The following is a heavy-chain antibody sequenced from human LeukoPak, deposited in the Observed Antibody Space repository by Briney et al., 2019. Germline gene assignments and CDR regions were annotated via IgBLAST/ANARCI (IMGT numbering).Heavy chain of an antibody. CDR3: ARSVATSPYYYYGMDV. CDR1: GFTFSSYA. CDR2: ISYDGSSK. D-gene: IGHD5-12*01. J-gene: IGHJ6*02. Sequence: GGSLRLSCAASGFTFSSYAMHWVRQAPGKGLEWVVVISYDGSSKYYADSVKGRFTISRDNSKNTLYLQMNSLRAEDTAVYYCARSVATSPYYYYGMDVWGQGTTVTVSS. V-gene: IGHV3-30*04.